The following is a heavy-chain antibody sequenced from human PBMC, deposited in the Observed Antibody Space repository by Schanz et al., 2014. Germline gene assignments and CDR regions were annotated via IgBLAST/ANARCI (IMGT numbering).Heavy chain of an antibody. Sequence: QVQLVESGGGVVQPGRSVRLSCAASGFTFSRYAMHWVRQAPGKGLEWVAVISNDGSDEHYADSVKGRFTISRDSSKNTLYLQMNSVRADDTAVYYCAKSKSQLPLFDYWGQGTLVAVSS. V-gene: IGHV3-30*04. J-gene: IGHJ4*02. D-gene: IGHD2-21*01. CDR3: AKSKSQLPLFDY. CDR2: ISNDGSDE. CDR1: GFTFSRYA.